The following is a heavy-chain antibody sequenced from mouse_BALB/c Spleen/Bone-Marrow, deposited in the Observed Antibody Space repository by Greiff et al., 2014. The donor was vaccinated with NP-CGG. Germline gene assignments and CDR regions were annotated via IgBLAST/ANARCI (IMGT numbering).Heavy chain of an antibody. V-gene: IGHV1-80*01. D-gene: IGHD2-2*01. Sequence: ESGAELVRPGSSVKISCKASGYAFSSYWMSWVKQRPGQGLEWIGQIYPGDGDTNYNGKFKGKATLTADKSSSTAYMQLSSLTSEDSAVYFCARWLPAMDYWGQGTSVTVSS. CDR1: GYAFSSYW. J-gene: IGHJ4*01. CDR3: ARWLPAMDY. CDR2: IYPGDGDT.